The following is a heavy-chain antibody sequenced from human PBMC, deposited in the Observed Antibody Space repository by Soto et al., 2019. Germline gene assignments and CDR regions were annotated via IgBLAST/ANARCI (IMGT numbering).Heavy chain of an antibody. Sequence: QVQLVQSRAEVVNPGASVKVSCKASGYTFSNFGINWVRQAPGQGLEWLGWITPYNGNANYAQKHQDRLTITTDTSTNTAYFQLRSLRSDDTAVYFCARARMYSGAHHDYWGQGTLVIVSS. CDR3: ARARMYSGAHHDY. V-gene: IGHV1-18*04. CDR1: GYTFSNFG. CDR2: ITPYNGNA. J-gene: IGHJ4*02. D-gene: IGHD1-26*01.